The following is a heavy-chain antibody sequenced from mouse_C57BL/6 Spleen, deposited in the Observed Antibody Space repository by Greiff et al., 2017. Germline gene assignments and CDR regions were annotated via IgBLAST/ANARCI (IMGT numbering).Heavy chain of an antibody. Sequence: EVNVVESGGGLVQPGGSMKLSCVASGFTFSNYWMNWVRQSPEKGLEWVAQIRLKSDNYATHYAESVKGRFTISRDDSKSSVYLQMNNLRAEDTGIYYCTGVTTASYYAMDYWGQGTSVTVSS. V-gene: IGHV6-3*01. CDR1: GFTFSNYW. CDR2: IRLKSDNYAT. J-gene: IGHJ4*01. CDR3: TGVTTASYYAMDY. D-gene: IGHD1-2*01.